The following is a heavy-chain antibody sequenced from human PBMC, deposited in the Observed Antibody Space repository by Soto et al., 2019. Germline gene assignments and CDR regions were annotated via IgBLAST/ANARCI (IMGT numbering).Heavy chain of an antibody. J-gene: IGHJ4*02. D-gene: IGHD3-3*01. CDR3: AREATYDFWSGYRPFDY. CDR2: INSDGSST. V-gene: IGHV3-74*01. CDR1: GFTFSSYW. Sequence: PGGSLRLSCAASGFTFSSYWMHWVRQAPGKGLVWVSRINSDGSSTSYADSVKGRFTISRDNAKNTLYLQMNSLRAEDTAVYYCAREATYDFWSGYRPFDYWGQGTLVTVSS.